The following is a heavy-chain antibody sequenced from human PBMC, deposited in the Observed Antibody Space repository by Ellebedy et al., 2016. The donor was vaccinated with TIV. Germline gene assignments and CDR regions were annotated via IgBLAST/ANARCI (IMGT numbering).Heavy chain of an antibody. CDR3: ARRYCTISRCFAASWASLDM. D-gene: IGHD2-2*01. Sequence: GESLKISCTASEFTLTNYWMTWVRQAPGKGLEWVANINEDGTKKHYVDSVKGRFTISRDNAKNSLYLQMNSLTVEDTAVYYCARRYCTISRCFAASWASLDMWGQGTMVTVSS. V-gene: IGHV3-7*01. J-gene: IGHJ3*02. CDR1: EFTLTNYW. CDR2: INEDGTKK.